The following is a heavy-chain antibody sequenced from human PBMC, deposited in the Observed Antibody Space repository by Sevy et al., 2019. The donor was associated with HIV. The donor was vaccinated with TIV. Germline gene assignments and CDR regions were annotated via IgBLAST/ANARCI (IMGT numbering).Heavy chain of an antibody. CDR1: GFTFSNYW. CDR3: ARVGGCSTTSCFAYWFDP. J-gene: IGHJ5*02. V-gene: IGHV3-7*03. Sequence: GGSLRLSCAASGFTFSNYWMSWVLQAPGKGLEWVANIKEDGSENYYVDSVKGRFTISRDNAKNSLYLQMNSLRAEDTAVYYCARVGGCSTTSCFAYWFDPWGQGTLVTVSS. CDR2: IKEDGSEN. D-gene: IGHD2-2*01.